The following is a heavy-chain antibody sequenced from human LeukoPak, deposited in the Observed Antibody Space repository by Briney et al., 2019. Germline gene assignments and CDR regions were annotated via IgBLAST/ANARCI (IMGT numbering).Heavy chain of an antibody. CDR1: GYSISSGYY. J-gene: IGHJ5*02. CDR2: IYHSGST. Sequence: SETLSLTCAVSGYSISSGYYWGWIRQPPGKGLEWIGSIYHSGSTYYNPSLKRRVTISVDTSKNQFSLKLSSVTAADTAVYYCARQHDFWSGYASGFDPWGQGTLVTVSS. V-gene: IGHV4-38-2*01. D-gene: IGHD3-3*01. CDR3: ARQHDFWSGYASGFDP.